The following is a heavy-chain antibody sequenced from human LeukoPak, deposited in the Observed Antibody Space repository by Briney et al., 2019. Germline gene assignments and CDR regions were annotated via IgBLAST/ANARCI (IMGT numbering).Heavy chain of an antibody. J-gene: IGHJ4*02. CDR2: INHSGST. CDR1: GGSFSGYY. CDR3: ARHRGGYVYYFDY. V-gene: IGHV4-34*01. Sequence: SETLSLTCAVYGGSFSGYYWSWIRQPPGKGLEWIGEINHSGSTNYNPSLKSRVTISVDTSKNQFSLKLSSVTAADSAVYYCARHRGGYVYYFDYWGQGTLVTVSS. D-gene: IGHD5-12*01.